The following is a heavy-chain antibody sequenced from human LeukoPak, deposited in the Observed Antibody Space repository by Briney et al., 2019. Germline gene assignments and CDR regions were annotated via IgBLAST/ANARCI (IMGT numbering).Heavy chain of an antibody. D-gene: IGHD3-10*01. CDR1: GYTFTSYG. V-gene: IGHV1-18*01. Sequence: ASVKVSCKASGYTFTSYGISWVRQAPGQGLEWMGWISAYNGNTNYAQKLQGRVTMTTDTSTSTAYMELRSLRSDDTAVYYCARDAGDSGSIPSLYYYYYYGMDVWGQGTTVTVSS. J-gene: IGHJ6*02. CDR3: ARDAGDSGSIPSLYYYYYYGMDV. CDR2: ISAYNGNT.